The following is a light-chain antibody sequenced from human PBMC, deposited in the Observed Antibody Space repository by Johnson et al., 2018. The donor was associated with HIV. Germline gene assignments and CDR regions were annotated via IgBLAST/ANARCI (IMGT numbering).Light chain of an antibody. Sequence: QPVLTQPPSVSAAPGQTVNISCSGNVSNIESYFVSWYQQLPGAAPTLLIYEDNKRPSVIPDRFSGSKSGATATLGITGLQTGDEADYYCGIWDASLSPRYVFGTGTAITVL. V-gene: IGLV1-51*02. CDR1: VSNIESYF. CDR2: EDN. CDR3: GIWDASLSPRYV. J-gene: IGLJ1*01.